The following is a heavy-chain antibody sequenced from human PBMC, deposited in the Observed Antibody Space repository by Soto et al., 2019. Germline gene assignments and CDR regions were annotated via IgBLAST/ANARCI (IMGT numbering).Heavy chain of an antibody. CDR2: IYHSGST. D-gene: IGHD3-10*01. Sequence: SETLSLTCAVYGGSFSGYYWSWVRQPPGKGLEWIGEIYHSGSTNYNPSLKSRVTISVDKSKNQFSLKLSSVTAADTAVYYCGRDPKYGSGSSTVDWGQGTLVTVSS. V-gene: IGHV4-34*01. J-gene: IGHJ4*02. CDR1: GGSFSGYY. CDR3: GRDPKYGSGSSTVD.